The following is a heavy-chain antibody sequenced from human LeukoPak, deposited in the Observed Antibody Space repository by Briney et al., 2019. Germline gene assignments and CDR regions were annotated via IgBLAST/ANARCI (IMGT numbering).Heavy chain of an antibody. CDR3: ARLDPDNYGYVPDY. J-gene: IGHJ4*02. D-gene: IGHD3-16*01. V-gene: IGHV4-59*01. CDR1: GGSINIYY. CDR2: IDYSRSN. Sequence: TSETLSLTCTVSGGSINIYYWSWIRQPPGKGLEWIGYIDYSRSNSYNPSLKSRVTISVDTSKNQFSLKVGSVTTADTAVYYCARLDPDNYGYVPDYWGQGTLVTVSS.